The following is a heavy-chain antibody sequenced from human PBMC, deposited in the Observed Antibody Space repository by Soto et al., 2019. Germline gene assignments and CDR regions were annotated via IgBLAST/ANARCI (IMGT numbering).Heavy chain of an antibody. CDR2: INWNGGST. CDR1: GFTFDDYG. V-gene: IGHV3-20*04. J-gene: IGHJ4*02. D-gene: IGHD6-19*01. Sequence: EVQLVESGGGVVRPGGSLRLSCAASGFTFDDYGMSWVRQAPGKGLEWVSGINWNGGSTGYADSVKGRFTISRDNAKNSLFLQMNSLRAEDTALYSCARLYSSAWYGPGRYWGQGTLVTVSS. CDR3: ARLYSSAWYGPGRY.